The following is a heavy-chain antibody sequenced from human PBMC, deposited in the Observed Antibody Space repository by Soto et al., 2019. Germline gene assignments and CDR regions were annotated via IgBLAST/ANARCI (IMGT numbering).Heavy chain of an antibody. D-gene: IGHD6-13*01. CDR2: IYYSGST. V-gene: IGHV4-59*01. Sequence: SETLSLTCTVSGGSISSYYWSWIRQPPGKGLEWIGYIYYSGSTNYNPSLKSRVTISVDTSKNQFSLKLSSVTAADTAVYYCARGGGQQPDYWGRGTLVTVSS. J-gene: IGHJ4*02. CDR3: ARGGGQQPDY. CDR1: GGSISSYY.